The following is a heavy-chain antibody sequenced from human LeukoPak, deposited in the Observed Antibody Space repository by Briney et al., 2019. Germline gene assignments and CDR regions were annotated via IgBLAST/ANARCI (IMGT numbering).Heavy chain of an antibody. V-gene: IGHV4-59*01. J-gene: IGHJ5*02. Sequence: SETLSLTCTVSGVSISGNYWSWIRQPPGKGLEWIGYIFYTGSTSYNPSLKSRVTMSLDASKNQFSLELNSVTPADTAVYYCARGGNYWPQWWFDPWGRGTLVSVSS. CDR3: ARGGNYWPQWWFDP. D-gene: IGHD1-7*01. CDR2: IFYTGST. CDR1: GVSISGNY.